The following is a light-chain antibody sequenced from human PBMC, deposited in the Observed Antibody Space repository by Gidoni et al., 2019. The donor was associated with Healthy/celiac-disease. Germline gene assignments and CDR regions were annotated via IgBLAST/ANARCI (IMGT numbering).Light chain of an antibody. V-gene: IGKV3-11*01. CDR3: QQRSNWPL. CDR1: QSVSSY. Sequence: EIVLTQSPATLSLAPGERATLSCRASQSVSSYLAWYQQKPGQAPRLLIYDASNRATGISAMFSGSGSGTDFTLTISSLEPEDFAVYYCQQRSNWPLFGPGTKVDIK. J-gene: IGKJ3*01. CDR2: DAS.